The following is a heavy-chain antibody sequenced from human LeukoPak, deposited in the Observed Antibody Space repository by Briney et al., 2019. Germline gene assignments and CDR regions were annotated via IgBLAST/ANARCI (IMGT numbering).Heavy chain of an antibody. CDR1: GFTFSTYW. Sequence: GGSLRLSCAASGFTFSTYWMSWVRQAPGKGLEWVASINPDGTTEHYVESVKGRFTVSRDNAQNSLCLQMKTLRVEDTGVYNWAKAPEDGYYFDYWGQGTLVTVSS. CDR3: AKAPEDGYYFDY. D-gene: IGHD5-24*01. V-gene: IGHV3-7*01. J-gene: IGHJ4*02. CDR2: INPDGTTE.